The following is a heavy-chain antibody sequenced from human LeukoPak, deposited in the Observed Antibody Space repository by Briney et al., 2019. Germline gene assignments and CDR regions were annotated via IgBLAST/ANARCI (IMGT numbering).Heavy chain of an antibody. CDR1: GGTFSSYA. J-gene: IGHJ3*02. CDR3: ARVSSPYAFDI. CDR2: IIPIFGTA. V-gene: IGHV1-69*13. Sequence: ASVKVSCRASGGTFSSYAISWVRQAPGQGLEWMGGIIPIFGTANYAQKFQGRVTITADESTCTAYMELSSLRSEDTAVYYCARVSSPYAFDIWGQGTMVTVSS.